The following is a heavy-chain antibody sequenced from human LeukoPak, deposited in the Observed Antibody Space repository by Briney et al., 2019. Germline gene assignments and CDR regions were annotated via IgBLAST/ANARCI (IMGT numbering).Heavy chain of an antibody. V-gene: IGHV1-46*01. CDR1: GGTFSSYA. Sequence: ASVKVSCKASGGTFSSYAINWVRQAPGQGLEWMGIINPSGGSTSYAQKFQGRVTMTRDTSTSTVYMELSSLRSEDTAVYYCARDHLSSGLPGGYWGQGTLVTVSS. CDR2: INPSGGST. CDR3: ARDHLSSGLPGGY. D-gene: IGHD6-19*01. J-gene: IGHJ4*02.